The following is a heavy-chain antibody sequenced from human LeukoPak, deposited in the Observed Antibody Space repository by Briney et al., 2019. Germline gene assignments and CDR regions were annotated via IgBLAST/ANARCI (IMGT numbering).Heavy chain of an antibody. Sequence: SETLSLTCTVSGFSINSAYYWGWIRQPPGKGKEWIGAINHSGTTYHNPSLTSRVTISVDTSNNQFSLRLSYVTAADAAVYYCARLPRSVFGVDYIDYWGQGTLVTVSS. CDR3: ARLPRSVFGVDYIDY. J-gene: IGHJ4*02. CDR1: GFSINSAYY. V-gene: IGHV4-38-2*02. D-gene: IGHD3-3*01. CDR2: INHSGTT.